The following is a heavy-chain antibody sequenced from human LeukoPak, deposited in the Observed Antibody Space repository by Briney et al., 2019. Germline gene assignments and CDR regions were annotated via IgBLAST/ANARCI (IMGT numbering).Heavy chain of an antibody. J-gene: IGHJ4*02. Sequence: GASVKVSCKASGYTFTGYYMHWVRQAPGQGLEWMGRINPNSGGTNYAQKFQGSVTMTRDTSISTAYMELSRLRSDDTAVYYCARDLVGYGDYGCFDYWGQGTLVTVSS. V-gene: IGHV1-2*06. CDR3: ARDLVGYGDYGCFDY. CDR2: INPNSGGT. CDR1: GYTFTGYY. D-gene: IGHD4-17*01.